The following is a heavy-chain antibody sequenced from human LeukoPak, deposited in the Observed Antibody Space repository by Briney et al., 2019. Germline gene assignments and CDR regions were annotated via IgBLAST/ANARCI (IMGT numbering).Heavy chain of an antibody. J-gene: IGHJ4*02. CDR3: ARDIGYCSSTSCYGTYCSGCSCHLNFDY. V-gene: IGHV3-7*05. D-gene: IGHD2-2*03. Sequence: PGGSLRLSCAASGFTFSNYWMTWVRQAPGKGLEWVANIKQDGSEEYYVDSVKGRFTISRDNAKNSLYLQMNSLRAEDTAVYYCARDIGYCSSTSCYGTYCSGCSCHLNFDYWGQGTLVTVSS. CDR1: GFTFSNYW. CDR2: IKQDGSEE.